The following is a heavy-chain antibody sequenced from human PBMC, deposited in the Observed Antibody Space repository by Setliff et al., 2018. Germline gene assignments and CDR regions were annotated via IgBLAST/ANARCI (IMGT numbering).Heavy chain of an antibody. CDR1: GYTFTTYA. D-gene: IGHD3-10*01. Sequence: ASVKVSCKASGYTFTTYAMGWMRQAPGQRLEWMGWINTNTGNPSYAQGFTGRFVFSLDTSVSTAYLQISSLKPEDTAVYYCARASRFGTVKWRGNYYMDVWGKGTTVTVSS. CDR3: ARASRFGTVKWRGNYYMDV. CDR2: INTNTGNP. J-gene: IGHJ6*03. V-gene: IGHV7-4-1*02.